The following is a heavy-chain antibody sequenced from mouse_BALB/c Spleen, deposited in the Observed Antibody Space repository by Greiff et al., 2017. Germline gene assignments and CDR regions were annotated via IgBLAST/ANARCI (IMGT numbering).Heavy chain of an antibody. D-gene: IGHD2-2*01. CDR2: INPSTGYT. Sequence: QVQLQQSGAELAKPGASVKMSCKASGYTFTSYWMHWVKQRPGQGLEWIGYINPSTGYTEYNQKFKDKATLTADKSSSTAYMQLSSLTSEDSAVYYCAREVTTFAYWGQGTLVTVSA. V-gene: IGHV1-7*01. CDR1: GYTFTSYW. J-gene: IGHJ3*01. CDR3: AREVTTFAY.